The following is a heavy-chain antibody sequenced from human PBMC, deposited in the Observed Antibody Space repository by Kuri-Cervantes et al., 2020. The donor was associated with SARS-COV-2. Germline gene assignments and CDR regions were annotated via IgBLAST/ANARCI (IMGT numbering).Heavy chain of an antibody. V-gene: IGHV4-59*01. D-gene: IGHD3-10*01. J-gene: IGHJ6*02. CDR1: GGSISSYY. Sequence: GSLRLSCTVSGGSISSYYWSWIRQPPGKGLEWIGYIYYSGSTNYNPSLKSRVTISVDTSKNQFSLKLSSVTAADTAVYSCARGWDYGSGSYYPRGDYGMDVWGQGTTVTVSS. CDR2: IYYSGST. CDR3: ARGWDYGSGSYYPRGDYGMDV.